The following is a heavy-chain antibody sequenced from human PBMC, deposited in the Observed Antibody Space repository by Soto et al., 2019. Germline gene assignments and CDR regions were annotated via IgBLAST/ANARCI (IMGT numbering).Heavy chain of an antibody. D-gene: IGHD6-13*01. V-gene: IGHV3-30-3*01. CDR3: TGAPASSWHTFDY. Sequence: QVQVVESGGGVVQPGRSLRLSCAASGFTFSTYTMHWVRQAPGKGLEWVARISSDGSNKYYADSVKGRFTISRDNSKNTLYLQMNSLRGEDTAVYYCTGAPASSWHTFDYWGQGTLVTVSS. J-gene: IGHJ4*02. CDR2: ISSDGSNK. CDR1: GFTFSTYT.